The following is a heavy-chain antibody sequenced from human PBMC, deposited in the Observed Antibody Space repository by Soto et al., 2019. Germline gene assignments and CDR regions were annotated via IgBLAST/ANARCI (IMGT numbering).Heavy chain of an antibody. V-gene: IGHV4-59*01. CDR2: IYYSGST. CDR1: GVSISSYY. D-gene: IGHD3-22*01. J-gene: IGHJ1*01. CDR3: ARTYYYDSSGPGIYFQH. Sequence: SETLSLTCTVSGVSISSYYWSWIRQPPGKGLEWIGYIYYSGSTNYNPSLKSRVTISVDTSKNQFSLKLSSVTAADTAVYYCARTYYYDSSGPGIYFQHWGQGTLVTVS.